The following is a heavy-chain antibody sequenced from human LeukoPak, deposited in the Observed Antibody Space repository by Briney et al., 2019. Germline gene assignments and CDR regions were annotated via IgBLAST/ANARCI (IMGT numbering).Heavy chain of an antibody. Sequence: PGGSLRLSCAVSGFTFDDYGMSWVRQAPGKGLEWVSGINWNGGSTGYADSVKGRFTISRDNAKNSLYLQMNSLRAEDTALYYCARGTYYYDSSGYYTFDYWGQGTLVTVSS. CDR3: ARGTYYYDSSGYYTFDY. CDR2: INWNGGST. D-gene: IGHD3-22*01. J-gene: IGHJ4*02. V-gene: IGHV3-20*04. CDR1: GFTFDDYG.